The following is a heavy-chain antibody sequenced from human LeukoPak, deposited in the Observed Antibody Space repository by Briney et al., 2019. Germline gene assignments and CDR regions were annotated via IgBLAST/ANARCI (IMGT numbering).Heavy chain of an antibody. CDR3: ARHIAAAGTWWFDP. J-gene: IGHJ5*02. D-gene: IGHD6-13*01. CDR2: IYSGGST. Sequence: GGSLRLSCAASGFTVSSNYMSWVRQAPGKGLEWVSVIYSGGSTYYADSVKGRFTISRDNSKNTLYLQMNSLRAEDTAVYYCARHIAAAGTWWFDPWGQGTLVTVSS. CDR1: GFTVSSNY. V-gene: IGHV3-53*01.